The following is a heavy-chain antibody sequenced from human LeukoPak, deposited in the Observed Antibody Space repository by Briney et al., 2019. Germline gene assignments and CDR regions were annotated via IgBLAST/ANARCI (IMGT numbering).Heavy chain of an antibody. D-gene: IGHD3-9*01. CDR3: AILLTGHFDP. CDR2: IYNNGDT. J-gene: IGHJ5*02. V-gene: IGHV4-30-4*01. CDR1: GASISSGDSY. Sequence: PSQTLSLTCAVSGASISSGDSYWSWIRQSPGRGLEWIAYIYNNGDTFYNPSLKPRVTTSLDPSKNQFSLRLTSLTAADTAVYYCAILLTGHFDPWGQGTLVSVSS.